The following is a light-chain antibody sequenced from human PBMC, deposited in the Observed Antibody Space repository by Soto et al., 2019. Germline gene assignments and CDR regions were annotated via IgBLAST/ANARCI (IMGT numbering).Light chain of an antibody. CDR3: QQYNTFLT. Sequence: DIQMTQSPSTLSASVGDSVTITCRASQSISNWLAWYQQKPGKAPKLLIYDASTLESGVPSRFSGSGSGTEFTLTIRSLQPDDFATYYCQQYNTFLTFGGGTKVDIK. J-gene: IGKJ4*01. CDR2: DAS. V-gene: IGKV1-5*01. CDR1: QSISNW.